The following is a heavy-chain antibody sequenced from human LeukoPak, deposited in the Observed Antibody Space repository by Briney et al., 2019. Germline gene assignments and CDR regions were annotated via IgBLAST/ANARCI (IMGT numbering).Heavy chain of an antibody. CDR3: ASALSDYYGSGSSDY. D-gene: IGHD3-10*01. CDR2: ISSSGSTI. Sequence: GGSLRLSCAASGFTFSSYEMNWVRQAPGKGLEWVSYISSSGSTIYYADSVKGRFTISRGNAKNSLYLQMNSLRAEDTAVYYCASALSDYYGSGSSDYWGQGTLVTVSS. CDR1: GFTFSSYE. J-gene: IGHJ4*02. V-gene: IGHV3-48*03.